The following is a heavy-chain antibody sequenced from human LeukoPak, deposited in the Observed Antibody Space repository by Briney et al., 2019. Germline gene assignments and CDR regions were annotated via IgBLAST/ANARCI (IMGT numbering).Heavy chain of an antibody. D-gene: IGHD5-24*01. CDR2: ISSSSSYI. J-gene: IGHJ4*02. CDR1: GFTFSSYS. Sequence: PGGSLRLSCAASGFTFSSYSMNWVRQAPGEGLEWVSSISSSSSYIYYADSVKGRFTISRDNAKNSLYLQMNSLRAEDTAVYYCARDRDGYNSDYWGQGTLVTVSS. V-gene: IGHV3-21*01. CDR3: ARDRDGYNSDY.